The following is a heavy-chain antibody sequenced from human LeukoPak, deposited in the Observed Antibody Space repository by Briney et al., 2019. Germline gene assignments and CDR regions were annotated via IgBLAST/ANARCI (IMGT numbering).Heavy chain of an antibody. CDR3: ARDGYRSGWYI. J-gene: IGHJ3*02. CDR2: IGGSGRYT. V-gene: IGHV3-11*06. D-gene: IGHD6-19*01. Sequence: GGSLRLSCAASGFTFSDYYMNWIRQALGKGLEWVSYIGGSGRYTNYADSVKGRFTISRDNANNSLYLQMHSLRAEATPVYYCARDGYRSGWYIWGQGTMVTVSS. CDR1: GFTFSDYY.